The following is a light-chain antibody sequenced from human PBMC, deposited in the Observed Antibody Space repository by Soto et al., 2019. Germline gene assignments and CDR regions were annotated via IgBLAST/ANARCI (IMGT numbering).Light chain of an antibody. V-gene: IGKV1-39*01. CDR3: QQSYSTGYT. Sequence: DIQMTQSPSSLSASVGDRVTITCRASQTISRYLNWYQQKVGKAPQVLISGASSLQSGVPPRFSGSGSGTDFTLTISSLQPEDFATYYCQQSYSTGYTFGQGTKLEIK. CDR2: GAS. CDR1: QTISRY. J-gene: IGKJ2*01.